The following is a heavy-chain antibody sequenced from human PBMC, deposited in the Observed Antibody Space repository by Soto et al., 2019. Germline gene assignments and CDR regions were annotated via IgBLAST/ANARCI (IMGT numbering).Heavy chain of an antibody. J-gene: IGHJ4*02. Sequence: SETLSLTFTVSADSSTISNSYWGWLRQPPGKGLQWIGSSSYNGGTFYNPSLKGRVAISVDPSKKQSSLQVTSVTAADTAMYFCARHRIEVVWRGFDYWGQGSPV. CDR3: ARHRIEVVWRGFDY. CDR2: SSYNGGT. D-gene: IGHD1-1*01. CDR1: ADSSTISNSY. V-gene: IGHV4-39*01.